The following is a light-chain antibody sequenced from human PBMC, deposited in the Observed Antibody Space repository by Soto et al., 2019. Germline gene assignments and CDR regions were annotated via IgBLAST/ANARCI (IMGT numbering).Light chain of an antibody. CDR3: ASWDDSLNGHV. J-gene: IGLJ1*01. CDR1: SSNIASNT. V-gene: IGLV1-44*01. CDR2: SND. Sequence: SVLTQPPSASGTPGQRVTVSCSGSSSNIASNTVNWYQQLPGTAPKLLIYSNDQRPSGVPDRFSASKSGTSASLAISGLQSEDEADYYCASWDDSLNGHVFGPGTKVTVL.